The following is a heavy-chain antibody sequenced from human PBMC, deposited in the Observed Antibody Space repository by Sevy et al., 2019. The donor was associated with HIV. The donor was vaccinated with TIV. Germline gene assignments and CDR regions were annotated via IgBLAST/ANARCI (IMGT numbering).Heavy chain of an antibody. V-gene: IGHV3-7*01. D-gene: IGHD1-26*01. CDR3: AQETFGRFDS. CDR2: IKPDGSDK. J-gene: IGHJ4*02. CDR1: GFSFSAYW. Sequence: GGSLRLSCAASGFSFSAYWMNWVRHAPGKGLEWVANIKPDGSDKHYVDSAEGRLTISRDNAKNSLYLQMNSLRVEDTAMYYCAQETFGRFDSWGQGTLVTVSS.